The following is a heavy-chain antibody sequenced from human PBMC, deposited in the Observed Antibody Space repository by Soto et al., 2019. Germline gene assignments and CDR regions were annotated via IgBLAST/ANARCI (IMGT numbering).Heavy chain of an antibody. Sequence: QVQLVQSGAEVKRPGSSVKVSCKASGGTFGTYVIAWVRQAPGQGLEWMGGIIPIVGAANSTHKFQGRLTMTADESTSTVYMELSNLRSEDTAFYSCARDPGFLDEQWGGGFDSWGQGTLVTVSS. CDR3: ARDPGFLDEQWGGGFDS. CDR1: GGTFGTYV. J-gene: IGHJ5*01. V-gene: IGHV1-69*01. CDR2: IIPIVGAA. D-gene: IGHD3-9*01.